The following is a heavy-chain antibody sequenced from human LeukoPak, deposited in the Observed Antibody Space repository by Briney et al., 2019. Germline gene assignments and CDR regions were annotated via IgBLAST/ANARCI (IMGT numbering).Heavy chain of an antibody. CDR2: ITSDGRKK. Sequence: PGRTLRLSCAASGLTFNTDALDCVCRAPGKGVGCGAAITSDGRKKYYGDSVKARFTISRDNSKNTSYLQMNSLRADDTAVYFCARTSLRYFGSGSYSLDVFDIWGQGTMVTVSS. V-gene: IGHV3-30*01. J-gene: IGHJ3*02. CDR3: ARTSLRYFGSGSYSLDVFDI. D-gene: IGHD3-10*01. CDR1: GLTFNTDA.